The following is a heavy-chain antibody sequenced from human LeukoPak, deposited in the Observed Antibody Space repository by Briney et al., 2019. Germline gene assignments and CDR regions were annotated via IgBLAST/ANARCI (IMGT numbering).Heavy chain of an antibody. CDR1: GDSISSYY. CDR2: IYYSGST. CDR3: ARLQRITMAGPDYWYFDL. D-gene: IGHD3-10*01. V-gene: IGHV4-59*01. Sequence: SETLSLTCTVSGDSISSYYWSWIRQPPEKGLEWIGYIYYSGSTNYDPSLKSRVTISVDTSKTQFSLKMNSVTAADTAVYYCARLQRITMAGPDYWYFDLWGRGTLVTVSS. J-gene: IGHJ2*01.